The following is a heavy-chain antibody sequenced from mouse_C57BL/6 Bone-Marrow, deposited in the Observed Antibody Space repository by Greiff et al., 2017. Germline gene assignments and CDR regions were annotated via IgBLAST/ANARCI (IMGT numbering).Heavy chain of an antibody. CDR1: GYTFTSYW. D-gene: IGHD2-4*01. CDR2: IYPGNSDT. J-gene: IGHJ4*01. CDR3: TMTGLRRKDRYAMDY. Sequence: EVKLVESGTVLARPGASVKMSCKTSGYTFTSYWMHWVKQRPGQGLEWIGAIYPGNSDTSYNQKFKGKAKLTAVTSASTAYMELSSLTNEDSAVYYCTMTGLRRKDRYAMDYWGQGTSVTVSS. V-gene: IGHV1-5*01.